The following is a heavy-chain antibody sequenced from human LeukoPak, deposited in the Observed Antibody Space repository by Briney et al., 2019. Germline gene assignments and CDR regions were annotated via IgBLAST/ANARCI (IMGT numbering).Heavy chain of an antibody. CDR2: IYYGGST. V-gene: IGHV4-59*01. Sequence: SETLSLTCTVSGGSISGYYWSWIRQPPGKGLEWIGYIYYGGSTNYNPSLKRRVAISVDKSENHISLKLTSVTAADTAVYYCAREGGPYRPLDYSGQGTLVTVVS. CDR3: AREGGPYRPLDY. J-gene: IGHJ4*02. CDR1: GGSISGYY.